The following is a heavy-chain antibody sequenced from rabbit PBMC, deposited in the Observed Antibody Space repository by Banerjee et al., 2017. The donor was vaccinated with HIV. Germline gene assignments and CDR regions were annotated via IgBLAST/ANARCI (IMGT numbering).Heavy chain of an antibody. Sequence: QSLEESGGDLVKPGASLTLTCTASGFSFSTYYMCWVRQAPGKGLEWIACINSNTGNTVYASWAKGPFTISKTSSTTVSLQMTSLTAADTATYFCARDLAGVIGWNFDLWGPGTLVPS. J-gene: IGHJ4*01. CDR1: GFSFSTYY. D-gene: IGHD4-1*01. V-gene: IGHV1S40*01. CDR3: ARDLAGVIGWNFDL. CDR2: INSNTGNT.